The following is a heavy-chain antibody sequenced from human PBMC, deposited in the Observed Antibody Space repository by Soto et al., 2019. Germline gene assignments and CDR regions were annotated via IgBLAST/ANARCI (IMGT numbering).Heavy chain of an antibody. CDR2: ISRSSTTI. J-gene: IGHJ4*02. V-gene: IGHV3-48*01. CDR3: VSPLIVATNY. Sequence: GGSLRLSCAASGFIFSSYDMHWFRQAPGKGLEWVSYISRSSTTIYYADSVKGRFTISRDNGKNSLYLQMNSLRAEDTAVYYCVSPLIVATNYWDQGTLVTVSS. CDR1: GFIFSSYD. D-gene: IGHD5-12*01.